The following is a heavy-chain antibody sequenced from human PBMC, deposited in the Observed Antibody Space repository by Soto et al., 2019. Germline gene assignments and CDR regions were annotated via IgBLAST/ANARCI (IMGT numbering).Heavy chain of an antibody. CDR3: ARRRSKTYYFDSSGYSSNWFDP. CDR2: IYYSGST. V-gene: IGHV4-39*01. D-gene: IGHD3-22*01. J-gene: IGHJ5*02. Sequence: SETLSLTCTVSGGSISSSSYYWGWIRQPPGKGLEWIGSIYYSGSTYYNPSLKSRVTISVDTSKNQFSLKLSSVTAADTAVYYCARRRSKTYYFDSSGYSSNWFDPWGQGTLVTVSS. CDR1: GGSISSSSYY.